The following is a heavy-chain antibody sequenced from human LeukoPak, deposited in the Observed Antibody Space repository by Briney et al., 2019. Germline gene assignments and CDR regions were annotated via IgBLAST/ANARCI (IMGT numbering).Heavy chain of an antibody. D-gene: IGHD2-8*01. J-gene: IGHJ5*02. Sequence: ASVKVSCKASGYIFTSYGISWVRQAPGQGLEWVGWISTNKGNTNYAQRLQGRVTMTTDTSTSTAYMELRSLGSDDTAIYYCVRDIQWRFDPWGQGTLATVSS. CDR2: ISTNKGNT. CDR1: GYIFTSYG. CDR3: VRDIQWRFDP. V-gene: IGHV1-18*01.